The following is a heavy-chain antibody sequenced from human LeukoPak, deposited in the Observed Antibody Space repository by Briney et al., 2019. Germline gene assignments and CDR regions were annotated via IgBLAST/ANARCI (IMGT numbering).Heavy chain of an antibody. J-gene: IGHJ5*01. CDR3: VTVFAGMTTFDF. CDR2: INQDGSAE. D-gene: IGHD4-11*01. Sequence: GRSLRLSCAASGFTLSTYSTRWVRQAPGKGLDWVASINQDGSAEYYVDSVRGRFTNTRNNAKNSLHLQVNSAKVDVTYWYCFVTVFAGMTTFDFWGQGTLVTVSS. CDR1: GFTLSTYS. V-gene: IGHV3-7*01.